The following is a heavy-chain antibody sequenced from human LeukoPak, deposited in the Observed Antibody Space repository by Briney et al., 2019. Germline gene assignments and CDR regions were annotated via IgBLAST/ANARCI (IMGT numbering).Heavy chain of an antibody. J-gene: IGHJ3*02. D-gene: IGHD2-15*01. CDR3: ARGVAAYRDAFDI. CDR2: ISSSSSTI. V-gene: IGHV3-48*01. CDR1: GFTFSSYS. Sequence: GGSLRLSCAASGFTFSSYSMNWVRQAPGKGLEWVSYISSSSSTIYYADSVKGRSTISRDSAKNSLYLQMNSLRVEDTAVYYCARGVAAYRDAFDIWGQGTMVTVSS.